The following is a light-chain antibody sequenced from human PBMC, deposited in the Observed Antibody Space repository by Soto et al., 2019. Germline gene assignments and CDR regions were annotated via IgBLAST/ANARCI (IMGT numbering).Light chain of an antibody. CDR1: SSNIESNT. CDR2: SNC. CDR3: AAWDDILNGYV. J-gene: IGLJ1*01. Sequence: QSVLTQPPSASGTPGQRVTISCSGSSSNIESNTVTWYQQLPGMAPKLVIYSNCDRPSGVPDRFSGSTSGTSASLVIRGLQSEDEADYYCAAWDDILNGYVFGGGTKVTVL. V-gene: IGLV1-44*01.